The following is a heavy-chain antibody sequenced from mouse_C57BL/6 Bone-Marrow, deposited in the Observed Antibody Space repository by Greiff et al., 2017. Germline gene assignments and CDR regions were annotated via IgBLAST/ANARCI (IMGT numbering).Heavy chain of an antibody. J-gene: IGHJ4*01. CDR2: INPYNGDT. Sequence: EVQLQASGPELVKPGDSVKISCKASGYSFTGYFMNWVMQSHGKSLEWIGRINPYNGDTFYNQKFKGKATLTVDKSSSSAHMELRSLTSEDSAVYYCARMSTGDAMDDWGQGTSVTVSS. CDR3: ARMSTGDAMDD. D-gene: IGHD1-1*01. V-gene: IGHV1-20*01. CDR1: GYSFTGYF.